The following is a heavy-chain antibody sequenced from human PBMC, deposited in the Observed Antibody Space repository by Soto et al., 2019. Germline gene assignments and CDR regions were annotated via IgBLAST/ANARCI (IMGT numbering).Heavy chain of an antibody. CDR3: ARGEYYDFWSGYYIPYYGMDV. D-gene: IGHD3-3*01. CDR1: GFTFSSYA. Sequence: PGGSLRLSCAASGFTFSSYAMHWVRQAPGKGLEWVAVISYDGSNKYYADSVKGRFTISRDNSKNTLYLQMNSLRAEATAVYYCARGEYYDFWSGYYIPYYGMDVWGQGTTVTVSS. J-gene: IGHJ6*02. CDR2: ISYDGSNK. V-gene: IGHV3-30-3*01.